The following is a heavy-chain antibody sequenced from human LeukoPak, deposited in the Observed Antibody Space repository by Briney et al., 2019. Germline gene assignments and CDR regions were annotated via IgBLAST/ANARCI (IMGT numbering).Heavy chain of an antibody. Sequence: SETLSLTCTVSGASISSYYWSWIRQPPGKGLEWIGYIYYSGSTNYNPSLKSRVTISVDTSKNQFSLKLSSVSAADTAVYYCAREGISGFGEPDLGPRAFDYWGQGTLVTVSS. D-gene: IGHD3-10*01. CDR1: GASISSYY. CDR3: AREGISGFGEPDLGPRAFDY. CDR2: IYYSGST. J-gene: IGHJ4*02. V-gene: IGHV4-59*01.